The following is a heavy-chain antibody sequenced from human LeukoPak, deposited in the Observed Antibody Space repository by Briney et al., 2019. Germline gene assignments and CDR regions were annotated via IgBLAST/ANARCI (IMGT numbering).Heavy chain of an antibody. Sequence: SQTLSLTCALSGDTVTSKSAGWNWIRQSPSRGLEWLGRTYYRSKWYHEYAVSVKSRITINPDTSKNQFSLQLNSVTPEDTAIYYCAILRTASSFDFWGQGTLVTVSS. D-gene: IGHD1-1*01. J-gene: IGHJ4*02. CDR3: AILRTASSFDF. V-gene: IGHV6-1*01. CDR1: GDTVTSKSAG. CDR2: TYYRSKWYH.